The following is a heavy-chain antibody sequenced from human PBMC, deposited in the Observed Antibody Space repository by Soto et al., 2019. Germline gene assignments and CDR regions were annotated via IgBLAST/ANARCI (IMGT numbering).Heavy chain of an antibody. J-gene: IGHJ5*02. D-gene: IGHD3-16*02. CDR1: GGSISSGDYY. CDR3: ARMGLHLGELSRNWFDP. CDR2: IYYSGRT. V-gene: IGHV4-30-4*08. Sequence: QVQLQESGPGLVKPSQTLSLTCTLSGGSISSGDYYWSWIRHPPGKGLEWIGNIYYSGRTNYNPSLKSRLNISLDPANNHFLLKLTSVAAADPAVYYCARMGLHLGELSRNWFDPWGQGTLVTVSS.